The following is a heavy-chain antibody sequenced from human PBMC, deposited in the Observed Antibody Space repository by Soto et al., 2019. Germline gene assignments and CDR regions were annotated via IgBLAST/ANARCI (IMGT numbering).Heavy chain of an antibody. CDR1: GGSFSGYY. CDR2: INHSGST. V-gene: IGHV4-34*01. D-gene: IGHD6-6*01. J-gene: IGHJ6*02. Sequence: SETLSLTCAVYGGSFSGYYWSWIRQPPGEGLEWIGEINHSGSTNYNPSLKSRVTISVDTSKNQFSLKLSSVTAADTAVYYCARGGVAARFLRYYYYGMDVWGQGTTVTVSS. CDR3: ARGGVAARFLRYYYYGMDV.